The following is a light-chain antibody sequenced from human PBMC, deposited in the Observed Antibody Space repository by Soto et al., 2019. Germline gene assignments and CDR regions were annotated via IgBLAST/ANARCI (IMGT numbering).Light chain of an antibody. J-gene: IGLJ3*02. CDR2: DVT. CDR3: SSYTSISSWV. V-gene: IGLV2-11*01. Sequence: QSALAQPRSVSGSPGQSVTISCTGTSSDVGAYKYVSWYQQLPGKAPKLMIYDVTKRPSGVPDRFSGSKSGNTASLTISGLQAEDDADYYCSSYTSISSWVFGGGTKVTVL. CDR1: SSDVGAYKY.